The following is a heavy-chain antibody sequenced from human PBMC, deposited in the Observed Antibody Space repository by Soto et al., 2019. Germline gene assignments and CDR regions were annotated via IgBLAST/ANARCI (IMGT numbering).Heavy chain of an antibody. CDR2: ITSDSNVK. CDR1: GFNFRTSH. J-gene: IGHJ4*02. V-gene: IGHV3-48*04. Sequence: QLVESGGGLVQPGGSLRLSCEASGFNFRTSHMNWVRQTPGKGLEWLSYITSDSNVKQYADSVKGRFTSSRDNDKDTLYLQMNSLNAADTGTDYCARDAWGATAFLGGLGARVTDSS. D-gene: IGHD2-21*02. CDR3: ARDAWGATAFL.